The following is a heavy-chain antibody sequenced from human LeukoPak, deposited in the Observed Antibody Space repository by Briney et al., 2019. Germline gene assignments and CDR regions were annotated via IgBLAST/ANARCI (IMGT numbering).Heavy chain of an antibody. Sequence: PSETLSLTCTVSGGSISSSPYYWGWTRHPPGKGLEWIGNIYYSGSTYYNPSLKTRVTISVDTSKNQFSLKLTSVTAADTAVYYCARHASVDGNWPRPLDYWGQGSLVTVSS. D-gene: IGHD6-19*01. J-gene: IGHJ4*02. CDR2: IYYSGST. V-gene: IGHV4-39*01. CDR3: ARHASVDGNWPRPLDY. CDR1: GGSISSSPYY.